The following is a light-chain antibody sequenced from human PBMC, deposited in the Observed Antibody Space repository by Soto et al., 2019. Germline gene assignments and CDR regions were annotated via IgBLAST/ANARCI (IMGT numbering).Light chain of an antibody. CDR3: QQTYTSPEIT. J-gene: IGKJ5*01. V-gene: IGKV1-39*01. CDR1: QSISIS. Sequence: DNEMTQYPSSLSASEEERVTITCRASQSISISLNWYQLKPGKAPNLLMYGASYLKSGVPTRFSGSGSGTDFTLTISCLQPEDFATYYCQQTYTSPEITFGHGTRLEIK. CDR2: GAS.